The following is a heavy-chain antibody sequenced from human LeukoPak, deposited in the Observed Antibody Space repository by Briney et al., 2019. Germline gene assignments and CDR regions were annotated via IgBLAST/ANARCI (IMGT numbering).Heavy chain of an antibody. D-gene: IGHD3-10*01. CDR2: ISSSGSTI. CDR3: ARGSWFGELPDY. Sequence: GGSLRLSCAASGFTFSDYYMSWIRQAPGKRLEWVSYISSSGSTIYYADSVKGRFTISRDNAKNSLYLQMKSLRAEDTAVYYCARGSWFGELPDYWGQGTLVTVSS. J-gene: IGHJ4*02. CDR1: GFTFSDYY. V-gene: IGHV3-11*01.